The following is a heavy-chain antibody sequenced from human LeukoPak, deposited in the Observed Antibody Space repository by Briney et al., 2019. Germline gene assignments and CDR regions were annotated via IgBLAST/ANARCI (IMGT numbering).Heavy chain of an antibody. CDR1: GGSFSGYY. CDR3: ARVRLFRYDYVWGSYRYLYFDY. CDR2: INHSGST. V-gene: IGHV4-34*01. Sequence: PSETLSLTCAVFGGSFSGYYWTWIRQPPGKGLEWIGEINHSGSTNYNPSLKSRVTISVDTSKNQFSLKLSSVTAADTAVYYCARVRLFRYDYVWGSYRYLYFDYWGQGTLVTVSS. J-gene: IGHJ4*02. D-gene: IGHD3-16*02.